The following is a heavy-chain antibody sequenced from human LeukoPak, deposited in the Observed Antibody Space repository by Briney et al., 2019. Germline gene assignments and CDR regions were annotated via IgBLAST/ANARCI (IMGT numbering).Heavy chain of an antibody. D-gene: IGHD2-21*01. J-gene: IGHJ2*01. CDR3: AKDRSGRVDWYFDL. V-gene: IGHV3-23*01. Sequence: TGGSLRLSCAASGFTFSSYAMSWVRQAPGKGLEWVSAISGSGDSTYYADSVKGRLTSSRDNSKNTLYLQMNSLRAEDTAVYYCAKDRSGRVDWYFDLWGRGTLVTVSS. CDR2: ISGSGDST. CDR1: GFTFSSYA.